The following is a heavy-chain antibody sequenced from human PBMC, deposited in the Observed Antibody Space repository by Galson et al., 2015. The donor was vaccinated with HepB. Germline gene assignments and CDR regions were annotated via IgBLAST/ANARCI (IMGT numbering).Heavy chain of an antibody. CDR3: ARAPFGVGSHGMAV. Sequence: SVKVSCKASGGTFSSYTISWVRQAPGQGLEWMGRIIPILRITNYAQKFQGRVTLTADKSTSTAYMELSSLRSEDTAVYYCARAPFGVGSHGMAVWGQGTTVTVAS. J-gene: IGHJ6*02. CDR1: GGTFSSYT. D-gene: IGHD3-16*01. CDR2: IIPILRIT. V-gene: IGHV1-69*02.